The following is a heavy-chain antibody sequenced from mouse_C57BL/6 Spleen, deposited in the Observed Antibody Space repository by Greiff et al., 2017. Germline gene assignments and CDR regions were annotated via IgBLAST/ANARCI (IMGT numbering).Heavy chain of an antibody. Sequence: EVQLVESGAELVKPGASVKLSCTASGFNIKDYYMHWVKQRTEQGLEWIGRIDPEDGETKYAQKFQGKATITADTSSNTAYLQLSSLTSEDTAVYYCARGYYGSSYDWYFDVWGTGTTVTVSS. CDR1: GFNIKDYY. CDR3: ARGYYGSSYDWYFDV. V-gene: IGHV14-2*01. CDR2: IDPEDGET. J-gene: IGHJ1*03. D-gene: IGHD1-1*01.